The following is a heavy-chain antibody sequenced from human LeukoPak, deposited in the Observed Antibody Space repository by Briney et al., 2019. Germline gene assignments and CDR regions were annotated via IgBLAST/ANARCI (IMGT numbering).Heavy chain of an antibody. V-gene: IGHV4-39*06. D-gene: IGHD1-20*01. CDR3: ARDRIYFDPQGITRTGWFDP. CDR1: GGSISSSSYY. J-gene: IGHJ5*02. Sequence: PSGTLSLTCTVSGGSISSSSYYWGWIRQPPGKGLEWIGSVYYSGSTYYNPSLKGRVTISVDTSKNQFPLKLSSVTAADTALYYCARDRIYFDPQGITRTGWFDPWGQGTLVTVSS. CDR2: VYYSGST.